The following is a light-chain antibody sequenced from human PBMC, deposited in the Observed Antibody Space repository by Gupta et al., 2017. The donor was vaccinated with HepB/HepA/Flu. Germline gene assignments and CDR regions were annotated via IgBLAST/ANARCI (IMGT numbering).Light chain of an antibody. CDR3: QSSDSSGNYQV. J-gene: IGLJ3*02. CDR2: KDT. CDR1: ALPKQY. Sequence: VVAFPKKTVRISCSGDALPKQYAYWYQQKPGQVPVLLIYKDTERPSGIPERFSGSSSGKTVTLTISGVQAEDEADYYCQSSDSSGNYQVFGGGTKLTVL. V-gene: IGLV3-25*03.